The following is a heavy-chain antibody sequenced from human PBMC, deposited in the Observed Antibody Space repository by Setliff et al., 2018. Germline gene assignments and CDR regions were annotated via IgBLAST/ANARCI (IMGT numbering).Heavy chain of an antibody. CDR3: ARINFYVSSGYYYAPDY. CDR2: INNYSFKT. V-gene: IGHV1-18*01. CDR1: GYTFTNYG. J-gene: IGHJ4*02. D-gene: IGHD3-22*01. Sequence: ASVKVSCKTSGYTFTNYGITWVRQAPGQGLEWMGWINNYSFKTNYPQKFLGRVTVTTDASTGTAYMELGSLTSDDTAIYYCARINFYVSSGYYYAPDYWGPGTLVTVSS.